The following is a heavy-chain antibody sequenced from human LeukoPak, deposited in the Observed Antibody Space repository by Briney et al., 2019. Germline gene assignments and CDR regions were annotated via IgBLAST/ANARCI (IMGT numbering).Heavy chain of an antibody. CDR3: ARDSLELQRRNWFDP. D-gene: IGHD1-7*01. CDR1: PYTFDKYY. CDR2: INPSGRST. V-gene: IGHV1-46*02. J-gene: IGHJ5*02. Sequence: GASVNLSCKASPYTFDKYYIHWVRQAPGQGLEWMGVINPSGRSTSYAQQFQGRVTVTRDTSTSTVYMDLSSLRSEDSAVYYCARDSLELQRRNWFDPWGQGTLVTVSS.